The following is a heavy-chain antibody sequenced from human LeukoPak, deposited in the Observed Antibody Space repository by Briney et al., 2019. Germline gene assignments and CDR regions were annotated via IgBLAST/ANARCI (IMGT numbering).Heavy chain of an antibody. D-gene: IGHD6-13*01. CDR1: GFTFSSYE. V-gene: IGHV3-48*03. CDR2: ISSSGSTI. Sequence: GGSLRLSCAASGFTFSSYEMNWVRQAPGKGLEWVSYISSSGSTIYYADSLKGRFTISRDNAKNSLYLQMNSLRAEDTAVYYCARAAIAAARIYYYMDVWGKGTTVTVSS. CDR3: ARAAIAAARIYYYMDV. J-gene: IGHJ6*03.